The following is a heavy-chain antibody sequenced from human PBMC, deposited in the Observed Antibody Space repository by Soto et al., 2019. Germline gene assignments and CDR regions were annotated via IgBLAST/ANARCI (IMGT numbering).Heavy chain of an antibody. CDR1: GFTFSSSW. CDR2: MQSDDNT. D-gene: IGHD6-13*01. J-gene: IGHJ4*02. V-gene: IGHV3-74*01. CDR3: ARNGIWSSYDY. Sequence: EVQLVESGGGLVQPGGSLRLSCAASGFTFSSSWMHWVRHAPGKGLVWVSYMQSDDNTRYADSVKGRFTISKDSAKNTLYLQMNSLRAEDTGVYYCARNGIWSSYDYWGQGALVTVSS.